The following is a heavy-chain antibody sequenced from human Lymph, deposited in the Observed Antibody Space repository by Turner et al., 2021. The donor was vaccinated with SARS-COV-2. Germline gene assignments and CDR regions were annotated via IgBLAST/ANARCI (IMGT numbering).Heavy chain of an antibody. D-gene: IGHD1-26*01. CDR1: GYTFNSYD. V-gene: IGHV1-8*02. CDR2: MYPNSGNT. CDR3: ARGRYSGGGMDV. J-gene: IGHJ6*02. Sequence: VPLGQSWAEVKKPGASVKVSCKAPGYTFNSYDINWVRQATGQGLEWMGWMYPNSGNTGYAQKFKGRVTMTRNTSISTAYMELSSLRSEDTAVYYCARGRYSGGGMDVWGQGTTVTVSS.